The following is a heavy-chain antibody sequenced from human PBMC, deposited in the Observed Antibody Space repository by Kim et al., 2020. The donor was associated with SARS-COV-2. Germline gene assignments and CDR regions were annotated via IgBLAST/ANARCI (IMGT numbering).Heavy chain of an antibody. J-gene: IGHJ5*02. CDR2: IIPILGIA. V-gene: IGHV1-69*04. CDR3: ASSPHTIFGVVKTHSWFDP. Sequence: SVKVSCKASGGTFSSYAISWVRQAPGQGLEWMGRIIPILGIANYAQKFQGRVTITADKSTSTAYMELSSLRSEDTAVYYCASSPHTIFGVVKTHSWFDPWGQGTLVTVSS. D-gene: IGHD3-3*01. CDR1: GGTFSSYA.